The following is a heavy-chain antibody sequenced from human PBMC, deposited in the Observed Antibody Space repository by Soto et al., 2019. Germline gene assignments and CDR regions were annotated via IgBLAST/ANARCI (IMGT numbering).Heavy chain of an antibody. CDR2: IYYSGST. J-gene: IGHJ6*02. V-gene: IGHV4-39*01. Sequence: PXASLSLTFTVCGGSISSSRDYWGWIRQPPGKGLEWIGSIYYSGSTYYNPSLKSRVTISVDTSKNQFSLKLSSVTAADTAVYYCASRTPYYYYYGMDVWGQGTTVTVSS. CDR1: GGSISSSRDY. CDR3: ASRTPYYYYYGMDV.